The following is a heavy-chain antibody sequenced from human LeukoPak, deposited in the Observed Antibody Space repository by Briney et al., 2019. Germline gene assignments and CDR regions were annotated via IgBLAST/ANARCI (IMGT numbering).Heavy chain of an antibody. D-gene: IGHD3-22*01. V-gene: IGHV3-23*01. CDR3: AKLANHYYDSSGYESYFDY. J-gene: IGHJ4*02. CDR1: GFTFSSYA. CDR2: ISGSGGST. Sequence: PGGSLRLSCAASGFTFSSYAMSWVRQAPGKGLEWVSAISGSGGSTYYADSVKGRFSISRDNSKNTLYLQMISLRAEDTAVYYCAKLANHYYDSSGYESYFDYWGQGTLVTVSS.